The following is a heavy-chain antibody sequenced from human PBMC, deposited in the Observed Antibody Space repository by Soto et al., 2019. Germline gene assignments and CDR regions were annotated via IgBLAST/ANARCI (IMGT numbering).Heavy chain of an antibody. CDR3: ARQYYYGSGRYRLVSYFDY. CDR2: IYYSGST. V-gene: IGHV4-39*01. Sequence: QLLESGPGLVKPSETLSLTCTVSGGSISSSSYYWGWIRQPPGKGLEWIGSIYYSGSTYYNPSLKSRVTISVDTSNNQFSLKLSSVTAADTAVYYCARQYYYGSGRYRLVSYFDYWGQGTLVTVSS. J-gene: IGHJ4*02. D-gene: IGHD3-10*01. CDR1: GGSISSSSYY.